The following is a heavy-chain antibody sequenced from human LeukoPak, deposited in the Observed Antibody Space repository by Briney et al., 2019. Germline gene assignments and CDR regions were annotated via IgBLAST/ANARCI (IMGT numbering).Heavy chain of an antibody. V-gene: IGHV3-53*01. CDR2: IYSGGST. Sequence: GGSLRLSCAASGFTVSGNYMSWVRQAPGKGLEWVSVIYSGGSTYYADSVKGRFTISRDNYENTLHLQMNRLRAEDTAVYYCARGYPYCGGDCYSDYWGQGTLVTVSS. D-gene: IGHD2-21*02. J-gene: IGHJ4*02. CDR3: ARGYPYCGGDCYSDY. CDR1: GFTVSGNY.